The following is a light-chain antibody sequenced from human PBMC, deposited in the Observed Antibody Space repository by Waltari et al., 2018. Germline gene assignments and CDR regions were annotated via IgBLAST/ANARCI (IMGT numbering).Light chain of an antibody. J-gene: IGLJ3*02. CDR3: CSYVDSRTFEWV. CDR2: EVT. CDR1: RSDIWTFNL. V-gene: IGLV2-23*02. Sequence: QSALTQPPSGSGFPGPSIPLPCPGTRSDIWTFNLFSWFQQYPGKAPKLIICEVTKRPSGVSDRFSGSKSGSTASLTISGLQPEDEADYYCCSYVDSRTFEWVFGGGTKLTVL.